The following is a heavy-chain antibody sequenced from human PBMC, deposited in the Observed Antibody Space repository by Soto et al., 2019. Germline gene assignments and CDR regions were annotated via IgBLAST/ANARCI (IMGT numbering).Heavy chain of an antibody. CDR3: AKDSDSSGQNWFDP. V-gene: IGHV3-23*01. CDR1: GFMFRRYG. CDR2: ISGSGRRT. D-gene: IGHD3-22*01. Sequence: EVQLLESGGGLVQPGGSLRLSWSASGFMFRRYGMILVRQAPGPGLEWVSVISGSGRRTYYADFVEGRFTISRDTSGKTLYLQMKSLGAEDTAVYYCAKDSDSSGQNWFDPWGQGTQVTVSS. J-gene: IGHJ5*02.